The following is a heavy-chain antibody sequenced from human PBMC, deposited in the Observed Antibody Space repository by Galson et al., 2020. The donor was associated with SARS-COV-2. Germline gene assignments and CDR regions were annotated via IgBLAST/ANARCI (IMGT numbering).Heavy chain of an antibody. CDR2: ISSNSEYI. Sequence: GGSLRLSCEVSGFTINSYTMTWVRQAPGKGPEWVSSISSNSEYIYYEDSLKGRFTISRDNAKNSLYLQMNSLRAEDTAVYYCAREASWAMFGMDVWGQGTTVTVSS. CDR1: GFTINSYT. D-gene: IGHD1-26*01. V-gene: IGHV3-21*01. CDR3: AREASWAMFGMDV. J-gene: IGHJ6*02.